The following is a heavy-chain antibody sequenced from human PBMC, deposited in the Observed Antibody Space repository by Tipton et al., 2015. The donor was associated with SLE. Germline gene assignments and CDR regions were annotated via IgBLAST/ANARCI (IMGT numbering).Heavy chain of an antibody. V-gene: IGHV4-34*01. J-gene: IGHJ6*03. CDR1: GFTFSNAW. Sequence: LRLSCAASGFTFSNAWMSWVRQAPGKGLEWIGEINHSGSTNYNPSLKSRVTISVDTSKNQFSLKLSSVTAADTAVYYCARGRGATMIRGVISYYYYYYYMDVWGKGTTVTVSS. D-gene: IGHD3-10*01. CDR2: INHSGST. CDR3: ARGRGATMIRGVISYYYYYYYMDV.